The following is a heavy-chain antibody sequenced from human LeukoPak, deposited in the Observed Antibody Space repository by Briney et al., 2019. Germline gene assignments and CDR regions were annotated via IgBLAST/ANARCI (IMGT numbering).Heavy chain of an antibody. V-gene: IGHV1-69*04. CDR3: ARDHPYSSGWYGRVEALDL. J-gene: IGHJ3*01. CDR1: GGTFISYA. CDR2: IIPILGIA. D-gene: IGHD6-19*01. Sequence: ASVKVSCKASGGTFISYAISWVRQAPGQGLEWMGRIIPILGIANYAQKFQGRVTITADKSTSTAYMELSSLRSEDTAVYYCARDHPYSSGWYGRVEALDLWGQGTTVTVSS.